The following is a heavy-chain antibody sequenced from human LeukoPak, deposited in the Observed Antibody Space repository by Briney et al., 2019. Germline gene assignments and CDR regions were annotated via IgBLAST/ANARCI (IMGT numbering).Heavy chain of an antibody. CDR1: GYSISSGYY. J-gene: IGHJ4*02. D-gene: IGHD5-24*01. Sequence: SETLSLTCAVSGYSISSGYYWGWIRQPPGKGLEWIGSIYHSGSTYYNPSLKSRVTISVDTSKNQFSLKLSSVTAADAAVYYCARVRDGYNWYFDYWGQGTLVTVSS. CDR2: IYHSGST. CDR3: ARVRDGYNWYFDY. V-gene: IGHV4-38-2*01.